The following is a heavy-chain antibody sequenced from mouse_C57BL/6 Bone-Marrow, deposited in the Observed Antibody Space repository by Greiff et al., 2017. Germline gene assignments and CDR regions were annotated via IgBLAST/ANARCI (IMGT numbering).Heavy chain of an antibody. CDR1: GFTFNTYA. V-gene: IGHV10-3*01. Sequence: EVQGVESGGGLVQPKGSLKLSCAASGFTFNTYAMHWVRQAPGKGLEWVARIRSKSSNYATYYADSVKDRFTISRDDSQSMLYLQMNNLKTEDTAMYYCVRERDLVSNYYAMDYWGQGTSVTVSS. J-gene: IGHJ4*01. D-gene: IGHD3-3*01. CDR2: IRSKSSNYAT. CDR3: VRERDLVSNYYAMDY.